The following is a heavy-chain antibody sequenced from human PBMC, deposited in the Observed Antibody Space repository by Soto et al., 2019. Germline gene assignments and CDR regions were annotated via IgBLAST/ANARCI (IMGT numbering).Heavy chain of an antibody. V-gene: IGHV5-51*01. CDR2: IYPGDSDT. J-gene: IGHJ5*02. CDR3: ARQGPTTIFGVAYDNWFDP. D-gene: IGHD3-3*01. Sequence: PGESLKISCKGSGYSFTSYWIGWVRQMPGKGLEWMGIIYPGDSDTRYSPSFQGQVTISADKSISTAYLQWSSLKASDTAMYYCARQGPTTIFGVAYDNWFDPWGQGTQVTVSS. CDR1: GYSFTSYW.